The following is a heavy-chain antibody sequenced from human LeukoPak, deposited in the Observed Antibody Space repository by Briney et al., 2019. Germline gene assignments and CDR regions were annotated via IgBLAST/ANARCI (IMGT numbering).Heavy chain of an antibody. D-gene: IGHD2-15*01. CDR3: ARARYCSGGSCCPRYNWFDP. J-gene: IGHJ5*02. CDR2: INPNSGGT. Sequence: ASVKVSCKASGYTFTGYYMHWVRQAPGQGLEWMGRINPNSGGTNYAQKFQGRVTMTRDTSISTAYMELSRLRSDDTAVYYCARARYCSGGSCCPRYNWFDPWGQGTLVTVSS. CDR1: GYTFTGYY. V-gene: IGHV1-2*06.